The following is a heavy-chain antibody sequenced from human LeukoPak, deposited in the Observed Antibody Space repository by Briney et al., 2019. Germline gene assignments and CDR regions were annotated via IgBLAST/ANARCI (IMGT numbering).Heavy chain of an antibody. D-gene: IGHD3-10*01. V-gene: IGHV1-69*04. CDR2: IIPILGIA. Sequence: ASVKVSCKASGGTFSSYAISWVRQAPGQGLEWMGRIIPILGIANYAQKFQGRVTITADKSTSTAYMELSSLRSEDTAVYYCARISGSTYYYGSGTGGYVYYYGMDVWGQGTTVTVSS. J-gene: IGHJ6*02. CDR1: GGTFSSYA. CDR3: ARISGSTYYYGSGTGGYVYYYGMDV.